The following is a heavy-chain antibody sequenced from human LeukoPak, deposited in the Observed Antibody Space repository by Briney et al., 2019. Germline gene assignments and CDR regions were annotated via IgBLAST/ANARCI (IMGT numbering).Heavy chain of an antibody. J-gene: IGHJ5*02. CDR2: IYYSGST. CDR1: GGSISSGGYY. CDR3: ARDRAAAGTEWFDP. V-gene: IGHV4-31*03. Sequence: SETLSLTCTVSGGSISSGGYYWSWVRQHPGKGLEWIGYIYYSGSTYYNPSLKSRVTISVDTSKNQFSLKLSSVTAADTAVYYCARDRAAAGTEWFDPWGQGTLVTVSS. D-gene: IGHD6-13*01.